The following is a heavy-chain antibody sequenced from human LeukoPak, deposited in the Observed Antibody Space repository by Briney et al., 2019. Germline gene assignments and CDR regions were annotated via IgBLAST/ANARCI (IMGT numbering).Heavy chain of an antibody. CDR1: GYTFTGYY. CDR2: INPNSGGT. J-gene: IGHJ6*02. D-gene: IGHD2-2*01. V-gene: IGHV1-2*02. Sequence: ASVKVSCKASGYTFTGYYMHWVRQAPGQGLEWMGWINPNSGGTNYAQKFQGRVTMTRDTSISTAYMELSRLRSDDTAVYYCARDSSTSYYYYGMDVWGQGATVTVSS. CDR3: ARDSSTSYYYYGMDV.